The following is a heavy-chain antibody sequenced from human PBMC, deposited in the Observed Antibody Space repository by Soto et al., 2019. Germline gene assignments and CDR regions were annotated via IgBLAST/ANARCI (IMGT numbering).Heavy chain of an antibody. D-gene: IGHD1-7*01. J-gene: IGHJ6*03. CDR1: GASVSSNSAA. Sequence: QVQLQESGPGLVKPSQTLSLTCVISGASVSSNSAAWNWIRQSPSRGLEWLGRTYYRTRWYYDYAVSVRCRITVNPDTSKNPFSLQLTSVTPEDTAVYYCAGTTSHYWYYMDVWGKGTTVTVSS. CDR3: AGTTSHYWYYMDV. V-gene: IGHV6-1*01. CDR2: TYYRTRWYY.